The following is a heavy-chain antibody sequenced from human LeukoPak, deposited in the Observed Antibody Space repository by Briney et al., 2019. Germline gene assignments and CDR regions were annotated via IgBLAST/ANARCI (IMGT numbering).Heavy chain of an antibody. CDR2: IIPIFGTA. V-gene: IGHV1-69*05. J-gene: IGHJ6*03. CDR3: ARHEGRWLQSAGYYYMDV. Sequence: SVKVSCKASGGTFSSYAISWVRQAPGQGLEWMGGIIPIFGTANYAQKFQGRVTITTDESTSTAYMELSSLRSEYTAVYYCARHEGRWLQSAGYYYMDVWGKGTTVTVSS. D-gene: IGHD5-24*01. CDR1: GGTFSSYA.